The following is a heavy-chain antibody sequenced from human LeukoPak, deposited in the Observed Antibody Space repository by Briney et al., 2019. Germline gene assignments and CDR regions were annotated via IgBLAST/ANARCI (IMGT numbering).Heavy chain of an antibody. CDR2: ISSSSSYI. Sequence: GGSLRLSCAASAFTFSSYSMNWVRQAPGKGLEWVSSISSSSSYIYYADSVKGRFTISRDNAKNSLYLQMNSLRAEDTAVYYCARGGVSYLSQKPGFDYWGQGTLVTVSS. D-gene: IGHD1-14*01. J-gene: IGHJ4*02. CDR3: ARGGVSYLSQKPGFDY. CDR1: AFTFSSYS. V-gene: IGHV3-21*01.